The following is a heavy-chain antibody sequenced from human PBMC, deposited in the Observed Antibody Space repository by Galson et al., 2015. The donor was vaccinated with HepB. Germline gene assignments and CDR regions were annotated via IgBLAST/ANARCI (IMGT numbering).Heavy chain of an antibody. D-gene: IGHD6-13*01. CDR1: GYTFTSYG. V-gene: IGHV1-18*04. J-gene: IGHJ4*02. Sequence: SVKVSCKASGYTFTSYGISWVRQAPGQGLEWMGWISAYNGNTNYAQKLQGRVTMTTDTSTSTAYMELRSLRSDDTAVYYCARDIGREAAAHTLRDYWGQGTLVTVSS. CDR2: ISAYNGNT. CDR3: ARDIGREAAAHTLRDY.